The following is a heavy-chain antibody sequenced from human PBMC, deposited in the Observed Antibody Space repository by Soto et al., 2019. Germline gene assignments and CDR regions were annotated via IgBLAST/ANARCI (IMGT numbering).Heavy chain of an antibody. CDR2: IYYSGST. V-gene: IGHV4-30-4*01. CDR3: ARFNLYYDFWSGYYGWFDP. CDR1: GGSISSGDYY. J-gene: IGHJ5*02. Sequence: TFSGGSISSGDYYWSWIRQPPGKGLEWIGYIYYSGSTYYNPSLKSRVTISVDTSKNQFSLKLSSVTAADTAVYYCARFNLYYDFWSGYYGWFDPWGQGTLVTVSS. D-gene: IGHD3-3*01.